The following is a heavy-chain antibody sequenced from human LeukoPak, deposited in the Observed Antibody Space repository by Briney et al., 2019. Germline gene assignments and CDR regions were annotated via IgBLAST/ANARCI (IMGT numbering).Heavy chain of an antibody. V-gene: IGHV4-34*01. CDR3: ARGAGYCSSTSCHWYFDL. J-gene: IGHJ2*01. CDR1: GGSFSGYY. Sequence: SETLSLTCAVYGGSFSGYYWSWIRQPPGKGLEWMGEINHSGSTNYNPSLKSRVTISVDTSKNQFSLKLSSVTAADTAVYYCARGAGYCSSTSCHWYFDLWGRGTLVTVSS. CDR2: INHSGST. D-gene: IGHD2-2*01.